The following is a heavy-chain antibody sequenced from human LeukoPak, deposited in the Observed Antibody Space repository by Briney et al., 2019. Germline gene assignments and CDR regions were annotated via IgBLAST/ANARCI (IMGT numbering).Heavy chain of an antibody. V-gene: IGHV1-18*01. Sequence: ASVKVSCKASGYTFASYGIGWVRQAPGQGLEWMGYFSAYNGNTNYAQKFPDRVTMTTDTSTSTAYMELRSLRSDDTAVYYCARGLSGSYFSFQYWGQGTLVTVSS. D-gene: IGHD1-26*01. CDR2: FSAYNGNT. CDR3: ARGLSGSYFSFQY. J-gene: IGHJ1*01. CDR1: GYTFASYG.